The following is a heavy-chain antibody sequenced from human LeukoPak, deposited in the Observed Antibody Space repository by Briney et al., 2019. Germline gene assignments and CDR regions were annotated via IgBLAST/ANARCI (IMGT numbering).Heavy chain of an antibody. V-gene: IGHV3-74*01. CDR2: INSDGKIT. J-gene: IGHJ3*02. CDR3: ARDSGHDAFDI. Sequence: GGSLRLSCAASGFTHTTYWMHWVRQAPGKGLVWVSRINSDGKITTYADSVKGRLTISGDYAKNTLYLQMNSLRAEDTAVYYCARDSGHDAFDIWGQGTTVTVSS. CDR1: GFTHTTYW.